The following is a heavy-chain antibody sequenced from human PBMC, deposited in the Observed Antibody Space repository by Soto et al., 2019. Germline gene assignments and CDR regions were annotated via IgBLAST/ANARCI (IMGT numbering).Heavy chain of an antibody. CDR3: ARDARVYDSSGYVYYGMDV. CDR1: GFTVSSNY. Sequence: GSLRLSCAASGFTVSSNYMSWVRQAPGKGLEWVSVIYSGGSTYYADSVKGRFTISRDNSKNTLYLQMNSLRAEDTAVYYCARDARVYDSSGYVYYGMDVWGQGTTVTVSS. CDR2: IYSGGST. D-gene: IGHD3-22*01. J-gene: IGHJ6*02. V-gene: IGHV3-53*01.